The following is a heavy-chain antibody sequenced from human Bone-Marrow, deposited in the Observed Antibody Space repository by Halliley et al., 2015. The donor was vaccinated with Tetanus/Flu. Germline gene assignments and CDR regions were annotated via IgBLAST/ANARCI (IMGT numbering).Heavy chain of an antibody. CDR3: ARQRMGATRYYFFGMDV. V-gene: IGHV4-39*01. Sequence: TLSLTCTVSGDSISSGGYYWGWIRQAPGKGLEWIGTMSYTGDTNYKSSLKSRVTIVADTSKNELSLRMSSVTAADTAVYFCARQRMGATRYYFFGMDVWGQGTTVTVSS. CDR2: MSYTGDT. CDR1: GDSISSGGYY. J-gene: IGHJ6*02. D-gene: IGHD6-6*01.